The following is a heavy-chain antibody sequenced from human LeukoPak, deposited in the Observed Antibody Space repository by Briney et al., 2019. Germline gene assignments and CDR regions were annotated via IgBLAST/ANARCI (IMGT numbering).Heavy chain of an antibody. CDR1: GFMFSSYW. CDR3: ARDGARMVRGTDYMDV. D-gene: IGHD3-10*01. J-gene: IGHJ6*03. Sequence: GGSLRLSCAASGFMFSSYWMSWVRQAPGKGPEWVANIKQDGSEKYYVDSVKGRFTISRDNAKNSLYLQMNSLRAEDTAVYYCARDGARMVRGTDYMDVWGKGTTVTVSS. CDR2: IKQDGSEK. V-gene: IGHV3-7*01.